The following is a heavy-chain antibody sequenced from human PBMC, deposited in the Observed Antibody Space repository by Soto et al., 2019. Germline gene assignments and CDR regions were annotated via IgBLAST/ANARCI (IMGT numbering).Heavy chain of an antibody. CDR1: GNTFTRYY. CDR3: ARGAYCGGDCYDY. Sequence: QVQLVQSGAEVKKPGASVKVSCKASGNTFTRYYMHWVRQAPGQGLEWLGMISPGGDRTSYAQMFQGRVTMTRDTSTSTVYRELSSLKSEDTAGYYCARGAYCGGDCYDYWGQGTLVTVSS. V-gene: IGHV1-46*03. J-gene: IGHJ4*02. D-gene: IGHD2-21*01. CDR2: ISPGGDRT.